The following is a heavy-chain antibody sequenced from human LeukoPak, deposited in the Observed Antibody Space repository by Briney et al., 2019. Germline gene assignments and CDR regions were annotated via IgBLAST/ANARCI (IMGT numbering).Heavy chain of an antibody. CDR1: GGSISSSNYY. CDR2: IYHSGST. V-gene: IGHV4-39*07. CDR3: ARASHWNQLHYFDY. J-gene: IGHJ4*02. Sequence: PSETLSHTCTVSGGSISSSNYYWGWIRQPPGKGLEWIGEIYHSGSTNYNPSLKSRVTISVDKSKNQFSLKLSSVTAADTAVYYCARASHWNQLHYFDYWGQGTLVTVSS. D-gene: IGHD1-1*01.